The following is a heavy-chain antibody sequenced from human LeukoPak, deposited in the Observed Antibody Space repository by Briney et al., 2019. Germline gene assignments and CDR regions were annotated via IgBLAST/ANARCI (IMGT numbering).Heavy chain of an antibody. CDR2: INWNGGST. Sequence: GGSLRLSCAASGFTFDDYGMSWVRQAPGKGLEWVSGINWNGGSTGYADSVKDRFTISRDNAKNPLYLQMNSLRAEDTALYYCARAYYGSGSYDAFDIWGQGTMVTVSS. CDR3: ARAYYGSGSYDAFDI. CDR1: GFTFDDYG. V-gene: IGHV3-20*04. J-gene: IGHJ3*02. D-gene: IGHD3-10*01.